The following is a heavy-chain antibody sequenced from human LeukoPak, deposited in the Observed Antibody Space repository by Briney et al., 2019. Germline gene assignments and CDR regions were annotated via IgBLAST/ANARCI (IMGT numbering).Heavy chain of an antibody. D-gene: IGHD1-1*01. CDR2: ISASDGET. CDR1: GYTFNAYG. Sequence: ASVKVSCKASGYTFNAYGISWVRQAPGQGLEWMGWISASDGETKSAQRFQGRVIMTTDTSTSTVYMELRSLTSDDTAVYYCARNWNDVENYNYWGQGTLVTVSS. CDR3: ARNWNDVENYNY. V-gene: IGHV1-18*01. J-gene: IGHJ4*02.